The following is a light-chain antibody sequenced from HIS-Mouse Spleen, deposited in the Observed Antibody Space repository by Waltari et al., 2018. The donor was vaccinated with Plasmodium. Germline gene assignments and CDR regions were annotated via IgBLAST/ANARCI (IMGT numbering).Light chain of an antibody. J-gene: IGKJ3*01. CDR3: QQYNNWSFT. CDR1: QSVSSN. V-gene: IGKV3-15*01. CDR2: GAS. Sequence: EIVMTQSPAPLSVSPRGRATLSCRASQSVSSNLAWYQQKPGQAPRLLIYGASTRATGIPARFSGSGSGTEFTLTISSLQSEDFAVYYCQQYNNWSFTFGPGTKVDIK.